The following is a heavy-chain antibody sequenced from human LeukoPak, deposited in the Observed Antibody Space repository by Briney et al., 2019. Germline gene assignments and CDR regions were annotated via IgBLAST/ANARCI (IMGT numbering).Heavy chain of an antibody. CDR3: ATDLELYMVRGVMGHHVRLDY. D-gene: IGHD3-10*01. V-gene: IGHV1-24*01. CDR2: FDPEDGET. Sequence: PGASVKVSCKVSGYTLTELSMHWVRQAPGKGLEWMGGFDPEDGETIYAQKFQGRVTMTEDTSIDTAYMELSSLRSEDTAVYYCATDLELYMVRGVMGHHVRLDYWGQGTLVTVSS. J-gene: IGHJ4*02. CDR1: GYTLTELS.